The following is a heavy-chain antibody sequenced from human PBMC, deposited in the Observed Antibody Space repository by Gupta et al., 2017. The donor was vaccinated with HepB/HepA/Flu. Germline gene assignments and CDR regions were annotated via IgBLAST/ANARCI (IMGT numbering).Heavy chain of an antibody. Sequence: QVPLVQSGAEVQKPGASMKVSSNLSGHTLTKLSLLWVRLAPGKGLEWLGRFDPKDFKTIYAQKFQGSLAMSEDTSANTAYLELRSLKSEDSAVYYCVTRWGPTCDYWGQGTLVTVSS. CDR2: FDPKDFKT. CDR1: GHTLTKLS. V-gene: IGHV1-24*01. D-gene: IGHD2-21*02. J-gene: IGHJ4*02. CDR3: VTRWGPTCDY.